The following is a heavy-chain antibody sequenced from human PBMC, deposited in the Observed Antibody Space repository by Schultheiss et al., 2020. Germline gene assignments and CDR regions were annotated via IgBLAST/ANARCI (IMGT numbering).Heavy chain of an antibody. D-gene: IGHD1-14*01. CDR3: ARRTGKGFDP. J-gene: IGHJ5*02. CDR1: GGSFSGYY. CDR2: INHSGST. Sequence: SATLSLTCAVYGGSFSGYYWSWIRQPPGKGLEWIGEINHSGSTNYNPSLKSRVTISVDTSKNQFSLKLSSVTAADTAVYYCARRTGKGFDPWGQGTLVTVAS. V-gene: IGHV4-34*01.